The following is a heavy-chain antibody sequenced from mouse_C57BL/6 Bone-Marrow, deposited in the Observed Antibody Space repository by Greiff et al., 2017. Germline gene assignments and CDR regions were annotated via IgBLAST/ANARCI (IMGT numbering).Heavy chain of an antibody. D-gene: IGHD1-1*01. CDR1: GFTFSNYW. J-gene: IGHJ4*01. CDR2: IRLKSDNYAT. V-gene: IGHV6-3*01. Sequence: EVQGVESGGGLVQPGGSMKLSCVASGFTFSNYWMNWVRQSPEKGLEWVAQIRLKSDNYATHYAESVKGRFTISRDDSKSSVYLQMNNLRAEDTGIYYCTRYYGSYAMDYWGQGTSVTVSS. CDR3: TRYYGSYAMDY.